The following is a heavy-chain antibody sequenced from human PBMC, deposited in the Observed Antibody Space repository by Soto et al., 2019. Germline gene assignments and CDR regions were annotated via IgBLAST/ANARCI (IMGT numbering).Heavy chain of an antibody. Sequence: SETLSLTCTVSGGSISSGDYYWSWIRQPPGKGLEWIGYIYYSGSTYYNPSLKSRVTISVDTSKNQFSLKLSSVTAADTAVYYSARGLNERFLEWFPPYYYYGMDVWGQGTTVTVSS. CDR2: IYYSGST. V-gene: IGHV4-30-4*01. CDR3: ARGLNERFLEWFPPYYYYGMDV. CDR1: GGSISSGDYY. D-gene: IGHD3-3*01. J-gene: IGHJ6*02.